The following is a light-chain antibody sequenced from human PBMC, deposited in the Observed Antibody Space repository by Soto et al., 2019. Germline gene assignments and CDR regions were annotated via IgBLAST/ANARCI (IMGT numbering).Light chain of an antibody. CDR3: AAWDDSPAYV. CDR2: NDA. Sequence: QSVLTQPPSASRTPGQRVTISCSGSSSNIGSYSVNWYQQLPGTAPKLLIYNDAQRPSGVPDRFSGSKSGTSASLAISGLQSEDEADYYCAAWDDSPAYVFGTGTKSPS. V-gene: IGLV1-44*01. J-gene: IGLJ1*01. CDR1: SSNIGSYS.